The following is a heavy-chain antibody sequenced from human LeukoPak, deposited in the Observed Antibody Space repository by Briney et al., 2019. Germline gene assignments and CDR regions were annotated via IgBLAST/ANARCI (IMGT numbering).Heavy chain of an antibody. J-gene: IGHJ3*02. Sequence: GRSLRLSCPASGFTFSAFAMHWVRPAPDDGLGWVAVILYGGSNKYYADSLKGRLTISRDNSKNTLSLQVNSLRSEDTAVYFCAKGDYGGNSHTFDIWGQGTMVTVSS. CDR1: GFTFSAFA. V-gene: IGHV3-30*18. CDR3: AKGDYGGNSHTFDI. D-gene: IGHD4-23*01. CDR2: ILYGGSNK.